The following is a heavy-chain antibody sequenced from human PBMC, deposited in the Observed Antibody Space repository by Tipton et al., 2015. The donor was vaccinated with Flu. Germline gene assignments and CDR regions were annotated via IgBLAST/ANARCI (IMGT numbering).Heavy chain of an antibody. V-gene: IGHV3-74*01. CDR1: GFTFSNYW. CDR2: INSDATST. Sequence: SLRLSCAASGFTFSNYWMHWVRQAPGKGLVWVSRINSDATSTRYAESVKGRFTISRDNAENTLYLEMSSLRAEDTAVYYCAKDMDYDVWSNYYTGDAFDIWGQGAMVTVSS. CDR3: AKDMDYDVWSNYYTGDAFDI. D-gene: IGHD3-3*01. J-gene: IGHJ3*02.